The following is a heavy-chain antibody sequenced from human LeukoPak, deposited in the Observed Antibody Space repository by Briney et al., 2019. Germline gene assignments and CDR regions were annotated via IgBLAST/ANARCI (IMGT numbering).Heavy chain of an antibody. CDR1: GFTFSSYT. Sequence: PGGSLRLSCAASGFTFSSYTMSWFRQAPGKGLEWVSTITTSDGNTYYADSVKGRFTVSRDNSKNTLFLQMNSLRAEDTAVYYCAKEGFDSWGQGTLVTVSS. CDR3: AKEGFDS. J-gene: IGHJ4*02. CDR2: ITTSDGNT. V-gene: IGHV3-23*01.